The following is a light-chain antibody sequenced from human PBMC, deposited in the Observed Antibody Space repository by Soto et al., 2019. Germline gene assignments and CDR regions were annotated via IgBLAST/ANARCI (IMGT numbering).Light chain of an antibody. J-gene: IGLJ3*02. CDR1: GSDAGSYNL. Sequence: QSVLTQPASVSGSPGQSITISCTGTGSDAGSYNLVSWYQHHPGKAPKLMIYEGSKRPSGVSNRFSGSKSGNTASLTISGLQAEDEADYYCCSYAGSSTWVFGGGTKLTVL. CDR3: CSYAGSSTWV. CDR2: EGS. V-gene: IGLV2-23*01.